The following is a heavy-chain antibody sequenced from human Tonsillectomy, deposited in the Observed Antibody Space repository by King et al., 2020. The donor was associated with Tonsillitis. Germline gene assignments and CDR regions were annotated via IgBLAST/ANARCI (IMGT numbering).Heavy chain of an antibody. CDR1: GFTFDDYA. CDR3: AKDRAAAGPEGWFDP. J-gene: IGHJ5*02. V-gene: IGHV3-9*01. Sequence: VQLVESGGGLVQPGRSLRLSCAASGFTFDDYAMHWVRQAPGKGLEWVSGMSWNSGSIGYADSVKGRFTISRDNAKNSLYLQMNSLRAEDTALYYCAKDRAAAGPEGWFDPWGQGTLVTVSS. CDR2: MSWNSGSI. D-gene: IGHD6-13*01.